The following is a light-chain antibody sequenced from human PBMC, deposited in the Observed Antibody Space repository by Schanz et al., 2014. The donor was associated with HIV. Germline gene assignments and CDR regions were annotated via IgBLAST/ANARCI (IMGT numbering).Light chain of an antibody. J-gene: IGKJ1*01. V-gene: IGKV1-9*01. CDR3: QQYDIISWT. Sequence: DIQLTQSPALLSASVGDRVTLTCRASQTISSSLAWYQQRPGKAPKVLIYAASSLQRGAPSRFSGSGSGTEFTLTISSLQPEDFATYYCQQYDIISWTFGLGTKVEIK. CDR2: AAS. CDR1: QTISSS.